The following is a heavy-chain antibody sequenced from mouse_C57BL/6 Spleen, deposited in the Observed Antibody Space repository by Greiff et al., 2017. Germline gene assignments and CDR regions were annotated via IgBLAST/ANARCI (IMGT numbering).Heavy chain of an antibody. D-gene: IGHD2-3*01. CDR3: ARPLYDGYPWFAY. CDR2: IWSGGST. V-gene: IGHV2-2*01. J-gene: IGHJ3*01. Sequence: VKVEESGPGLVQPSQSLSITCTVSGFSLTSYGVHWVRQSPGKGLEWLGVIWSGGSTDYNAAFISRLSISKDNSKSQVFFKMNSLQADDTAIYYCARPLYDGYPWFAYWGQGTLVTVSA. CDR1: GFSLTSYG.